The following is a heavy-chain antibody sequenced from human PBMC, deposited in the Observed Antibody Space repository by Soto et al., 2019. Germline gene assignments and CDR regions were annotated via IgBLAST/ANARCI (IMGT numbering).Heavy chain of an antibody. D-gene: IGHD1-26*01. V-gene: IGHV3-30*18. CDR2: ISYDGSNK. Sequence: GGSLRLSCAASGFTFSSYGMHWVRQAPGKGLEWVAVISYDGSNKYYADSVKGRFTISRDNSKNTLYLQMNSLRAEDTAVYYCAKSKISGSSEPYFDYWGQGTLVTVSS. CDR1: GFTFSSYG. CDR3: AKSKISGSSEPYFDY. J-gene: IGHJ4*02.